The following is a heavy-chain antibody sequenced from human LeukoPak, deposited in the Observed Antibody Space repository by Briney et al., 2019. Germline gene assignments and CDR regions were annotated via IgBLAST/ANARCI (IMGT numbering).Heavy chain of an antibody. Sequence: PGGSLRLSCAASGFTFSDYYMSWIRQAPGKGLEWVSYISSRSNTIYYADSVKGRFTISRDNAKNSLYLQMNSLRAEDTAVYYCAREFSSYYYDSSGPSSPMDYWGQGTLVTVSS. CDR1: GFTFSDYY. CDR3: AREFSSYYYDSSGPSSPMDY. V-gene: IGHV3-11*04. CDR2: ISSRSNTI. D-gene: IGHD3-22*01. J-gene: IGHJ4*02.